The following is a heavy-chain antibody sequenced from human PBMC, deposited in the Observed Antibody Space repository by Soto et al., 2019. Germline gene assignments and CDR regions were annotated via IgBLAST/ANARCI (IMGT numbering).Heavy chain of an antibody. CDR3: ARKATGPYYYDSSGYYDYFDP. CDR1: GYTFTSYE. J-gene: IGHJ5*02. V-gene: IGHV1-8*01. D-gene: IGHD3-22*01. CDR2: MNPNSGNT. Sequence: GDSVKVSCKASGYTFTSYEINWVRQATGQGLEWMGWMNPNSGNTDYAQKFQGRVTMTRSTSITTAYMELSSLTSEDTAVYYCARKATGPYYYDSSGYYDYFDPWGQGTLVTVSS.